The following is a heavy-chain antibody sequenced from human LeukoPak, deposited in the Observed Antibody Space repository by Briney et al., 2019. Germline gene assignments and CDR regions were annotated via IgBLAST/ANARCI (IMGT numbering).Heavy chain of an antibody. CDR2: IYYSGST. CDR1: AGSISSYY. CDR3: ARVGRGHSAGFDS. J-gene: IGHJ4*02. D-gene: IGHD3-10*01. V-gene: IGHV4-59*01. Sequence: PSETLSLTCTVSAGSISSYYWTWIRQPPGKGLEGIGYIYYSGSTNYNPSLKSRVTISVDTSKNQFSLKLSSVTAADTAVYYCARVGRGHSAGFDSWGQGTLVTVSS.